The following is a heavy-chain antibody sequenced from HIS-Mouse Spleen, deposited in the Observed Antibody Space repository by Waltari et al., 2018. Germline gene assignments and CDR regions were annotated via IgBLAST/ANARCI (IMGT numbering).Heavy chain of an antibody. CDR1: GFTFSSYG. V-gene: IGHV3-30*18. D-gene: IGHD6-19*01. J-gene: IGHJ4*02. CDR2: ISYDGSNK. CDR3: AKASSGWLDY. Sequence: QVQLVESGGGVVQPGRSLRLSCAASGFTFSSYGMHWVRQAPGKGVGLVAVISYDGSNKYYADSVKGRFTISRDNSKNTLYLQMNSLRAEDTAVYYCAKASSGWLDYWGQGTLVTVSS.